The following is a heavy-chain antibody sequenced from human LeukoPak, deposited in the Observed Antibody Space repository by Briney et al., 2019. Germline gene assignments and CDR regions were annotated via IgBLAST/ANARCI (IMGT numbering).Heavy chain of an antibody. CDR2: INHSGST. J-gene: IGHJ4*02. CDR3: ARARRNSSPYGY. CDR1: GGSFSGYY. D-gene: IGHD6-13*01. Sequence: SQTLSLTCAVYGGSFSGYYWSWIRQPPGKGLEWIGEINHSGSTNYNPSLKSRVTISVDTSKNQFSLKLSSVTASDTAVYYYARARRNSSPYGYWGQGTLVTVSS. V-gene: IGHV4-34*01.